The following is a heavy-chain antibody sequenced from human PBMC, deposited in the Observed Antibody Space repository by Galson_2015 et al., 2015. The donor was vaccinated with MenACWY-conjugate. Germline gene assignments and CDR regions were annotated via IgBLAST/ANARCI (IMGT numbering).Heavy chain of an antibody. CDR3: ARDRHFGIMVAGTYIDY. V-gene: IGHV3-48*04. CDR2: ISITSSTI. Sequence: SLRLSCAASGFTLSSYRMNWIRQAPGKGLEWVAYISITSSTIYYADFVKGRFTISRDHDKKSVYLQMNSLRAEDTAVYYCARDRHFGIMVAGTYIDYWGQGALVTVSS. D-gene: IGHD6-19*01. CDR1: GFTLSSYR. J-gene: IGHJ4*02.